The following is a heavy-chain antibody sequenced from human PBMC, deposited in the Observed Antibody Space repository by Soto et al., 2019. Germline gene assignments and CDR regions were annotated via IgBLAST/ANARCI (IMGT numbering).Heavy chain of an antibody. D-gene: IGHD1-26*01. Sequence: QVQLVESGGGVVQPGRSLRLSCAASGFTFSSYGMHWVRQAPGKGLEWVGSISYDGTNKYYADSVKGRFTISRDNSKNTLYLQMNNLRPEDTAVYYCAKDMGASCWLFDSCGQATLVTVSS. CDR2: ISYDGTNK. CDR3: AKDMGASCWLFDS. J-gene: IGHJ4*02. CDR1: GFTFSSYG. V-gene: IGHV3-30*18.